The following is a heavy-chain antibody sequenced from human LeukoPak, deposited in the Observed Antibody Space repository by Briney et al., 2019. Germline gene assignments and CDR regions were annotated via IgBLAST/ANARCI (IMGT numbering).Heavy chain of an antibody. V-gene: IGHV1-69*01. D-gene: IGHD6-13*01. J-gene: IGHJ6*02. CDR1: GGTFSSYA. Sequence: SVKVSCKASGGTFSSYAISWVRQAPGQGLEWMGGIIPIFGTANYAQKFQGRVTITADESTSTVYMELSSLRSEDTAVYYCARERIAAAGDSNYYGMDVWGQGTTVTVSS. CDR2: IIPIFGTA. CDR3: ARERIAAAGDSNYYGMDV.